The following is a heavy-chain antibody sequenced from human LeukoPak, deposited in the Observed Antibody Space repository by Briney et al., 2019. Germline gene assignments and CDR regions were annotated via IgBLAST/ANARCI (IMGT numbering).Heavy chain of an antibody. Sequence: GGSLRLSCAASGFTFSSYGMHWVRQAPGKGLEWVAVISYDGSNKYYADSVKGRFTISRDNSKNTLYLQMNSLRAEDTALYYCARGLTTSDYWGQGTLVTVSS. CDR3: ARGLTTSDY. CDR1: GFTFSSYG. CDR2: ISYDGSNK. J-gene: IGHJ4*02. V-gene: IGHV3-30*03. D-gene: IGHD4-17*01.